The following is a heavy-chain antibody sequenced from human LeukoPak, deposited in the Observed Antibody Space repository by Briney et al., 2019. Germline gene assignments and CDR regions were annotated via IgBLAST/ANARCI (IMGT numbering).Heavy chain of an antibody. D-gene: IGHD3-9*01. CDR1: GYTFTGYY. J-gene: IGHJ6*03. CDR2: INPNSGGT. V-gene: IGHV1-2*02. Sequence: ASVKVSCKASGYTFTGYYMHWVRQAPGQGLEWMGWINPNSGGTNYAQKFQGRVTMTRDTSISTAYMELSRLRSDDTAVYHCARADILTGSYYYYNYMDVWGKGTTVTVSS. CDR3: ARADILTGSYYYYNYMDV.